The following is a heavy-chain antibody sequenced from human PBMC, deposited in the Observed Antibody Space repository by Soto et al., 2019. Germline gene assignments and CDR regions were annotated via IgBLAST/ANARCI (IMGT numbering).Heavy chain of an antibody. V-gene: IGHV3-33*01. J-gene: IGHJ6*03. D-gene: IGHD3-9*01. CDR3: ARDKYFGPEGYYYYMAG. Sequence: QVQLVESGGGVVQPGRSLRLSCAASGFTFSSYGMHWVRQAPGKGLEWVAVIWYDGSNKYYADSVKGRFTISRDNSKNTLYLQMNSLRAEDTAVYYCARDKYFGPEGYYYYMAGWGKGTTVTVSS. CDR1: GFTFSSYG. CDR2: IWYDGSNK.